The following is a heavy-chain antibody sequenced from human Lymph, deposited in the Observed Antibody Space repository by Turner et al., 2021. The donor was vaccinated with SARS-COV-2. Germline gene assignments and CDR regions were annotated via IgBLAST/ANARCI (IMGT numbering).Heavy chain of an antibody. V-gene: IGHV1-69*10. J-gene: IGHJ3*02. CDR3: ARRHSGNYDAFDI. D-gene: IGHD1-26*01. CDR1: GGTFSTYV. CDR2: IIPILCIA. Sequence: QVQLVQSGAEVKKPGSSVKVSCKASGGTFSTYVISWVRQAPGQGLEWMGGIIPILCIANYAQKFQGRVTITADKSTSTAYMELSSLRSEDTAVYHCARRHSGNYDAFDIWGQGTMVTVSS.